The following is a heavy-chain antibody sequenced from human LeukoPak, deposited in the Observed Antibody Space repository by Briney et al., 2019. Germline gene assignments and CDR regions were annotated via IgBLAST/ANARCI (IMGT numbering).Heavy chain of an antibody. J-gene: IGHJ4*02. CDR3: ARQGYSSSTSCYVDF. Sequence: GESLKISCKASGYSFTTYWLAWVRQMPGKGLEWMGIIYPDDSDARYRPSFQGQVTISADKSISTAYLQWSSLKASDTAMYYCARQGYSSSTSCYVDFWGQGTLVTVSS. CDR2: IYPDDSDA. D-gene: IGHD2-2*01. CDR1: GYSFTTYW. V-gene: IGHV5-51*01.